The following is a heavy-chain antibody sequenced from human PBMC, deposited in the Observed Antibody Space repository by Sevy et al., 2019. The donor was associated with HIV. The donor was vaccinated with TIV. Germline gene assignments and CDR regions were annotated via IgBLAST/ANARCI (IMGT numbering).Heavy chain of an antibody. CDR3: VRGGRPAMASITGYYYGMDV. CDR1: GESFSDHY. D-gene: IGHD3-3*01. CDR2: INHSGRT. Sequence: SETLSLTCGVYGESFSDHYWSWVRQPPGKGLEWIGEINHSGRTSYSPSLKSRVTISVDTSKNQFSLNMTSVTAADTAMYYRVRGGRPAMASITGYYYGMDVWGQGTTVTVSS. V-gene: IGHV4-34*01. J-gene: IGHJ6*02.